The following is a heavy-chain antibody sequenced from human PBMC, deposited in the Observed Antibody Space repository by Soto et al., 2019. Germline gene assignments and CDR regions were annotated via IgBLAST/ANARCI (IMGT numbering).Heavy chain of an antibody. D-gene: IGHD1-26*01. CDR3: ARASISRCVDRSCPAWFDP. J-gene: IGHJ5*02. CDR1: YGSISSSYW. CDR2: IYHGGST. V-gene: IGHV4-4*02. Sequence: SETLSLTCVVSYGSISSSYWWSWVRQPPGKGLEWVGEIYHGGSTNYSPSLKSRVTISVDKSKNQFSLKLGAVTAADTAVYFCARASISRCVDRSCPAWFDPWGQGTLVTVSS.